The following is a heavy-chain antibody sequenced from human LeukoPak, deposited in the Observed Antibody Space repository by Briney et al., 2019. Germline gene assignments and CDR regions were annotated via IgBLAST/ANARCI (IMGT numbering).Heavy chain of an antibody. Sequence: PSETLSLTCAVYGGSFSGYYWSWIRQPPGKGLEWIGEINHSGSTNYNPSLKSRVTISVDTSKNQFSLKLSSVTAADTAVYYCARHLVVVPAANPNWFDPWGQGTLVTVSS. CDR1: GGSFSGYY. V-gene: IGHV4-34*01. CDR2: INHSGST. CDR3: ARHLVVVPAANPNWFDP. D-gene: IGHD2-2*01. J-gene: IGHJ5*02.